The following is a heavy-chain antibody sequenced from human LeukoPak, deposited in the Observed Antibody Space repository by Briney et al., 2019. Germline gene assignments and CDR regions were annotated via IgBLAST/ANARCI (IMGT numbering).Heavy chain of an antibody. J-gene: IGHJ3*02. Sequence: GRSLRLSCAASGFTFDDYAMHWVRQAPGKGLEWVSGISWNSGSIGYADSVKGRFTISRDNAKNSLYLQMNSLRAEDTALYYCAEEMDSSSWDDAFDIWGQGTMVTVSS. CDR1: GFTFDDYA. D-gene: IGHD6-13*01. CDR2: ISWNSGSI. V-gene: IGHV3-9*01. CDR3: AEEMDSSSWDDAFDI.